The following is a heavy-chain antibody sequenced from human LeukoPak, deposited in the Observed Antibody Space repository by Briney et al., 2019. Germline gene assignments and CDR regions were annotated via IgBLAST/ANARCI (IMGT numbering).Heavy chain of an antibody. V-gene: IGHV3-23*01. D-gene: IGHD2-8*01. CDR3: ARSPPMYDTRFFDY. J-gene: IGHJ4*02. CDR2: ISGSGGST. Sequence: PGGSLRLSCAASGFTFSSYGMSWVRQAPGKGLEWVSAISGSGGSTYYADSVKGRFTISRDNSKNTLYLQMNSLRAEDTAVYYCARSPPMYDTRFFDYWGQGTLVTVS. CDR1: GFTFSSYG.